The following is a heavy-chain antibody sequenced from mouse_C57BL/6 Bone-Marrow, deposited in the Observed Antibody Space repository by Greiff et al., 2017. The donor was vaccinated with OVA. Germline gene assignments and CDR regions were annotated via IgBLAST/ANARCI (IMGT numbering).Heavy chain of an antibody. V-gene: IGHV1-64*01. J-gene: IGHJ4*01. CDR3: ARAFTTVRAMDY. D-gene: IGHD1-1*01. CDR1: GYTFTSYW. CDR2: IHPNSGST. Sequence: VQLQQPGAELVKPGASVKLSCKASGYTFTSYWMHWVKQRPGQGLEWIGMIHPNSGSTNYNEKFKSKATLTADKSSSTAYMQLSSLTSEDSAVYYCARAFTTVRAMDYWGQGTSVTVSS.